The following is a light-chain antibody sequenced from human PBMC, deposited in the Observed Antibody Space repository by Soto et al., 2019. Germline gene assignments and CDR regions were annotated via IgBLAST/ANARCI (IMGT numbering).Light chain of an antibody. CDR3: QQYGSSPLT. Sequence: DIVWTQSPGTLWLSPGERCTRSCMASQSVSSSYLAWYQQKPGQARRLLIYGASSRATGITDRFSGSGSGTDFTLTISRLEPEDFAVYYCQQYGSSPLTVGGGTKVEIK. CDR2: GAS. V-gene: IGKV3-20*01. J-gene: IGKJ4*01. CDR1: QSVSSSY.